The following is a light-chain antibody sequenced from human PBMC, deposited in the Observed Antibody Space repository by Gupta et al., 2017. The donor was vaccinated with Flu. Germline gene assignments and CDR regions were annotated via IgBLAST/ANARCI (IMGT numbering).Light chain of an antibody. CDR3: QQTYITPPT. CDR1: QSISTY. V-gene: IGKV1-39*01. CDR2: AAS. J-gene: IGKJ5*01. Sequence: IQMTQSPSSLSASVGDRVTITCRASQSISTYLNWYQKKSGKAPKVLIYAASSLQSEVPSRFSGSGSGTXFTLTIXSLQPEDFATYYCQQTYITPPTFGXGTRLEIE.